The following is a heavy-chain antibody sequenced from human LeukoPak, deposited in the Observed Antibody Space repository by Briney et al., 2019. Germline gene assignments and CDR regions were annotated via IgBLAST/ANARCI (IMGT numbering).Heavy chain of an antibody. Sequence: SETLSLTCTVSGGSISSGDYYWSWIRQPPGKGLEWIGYIYYSGSTYYNPSLKSRVTISVDTSKNQFSLKLSSVTAADTAVYYCARVEFWSDYFFDFWGQGTLVTVSS. CDR1: GGSISSGDYY. CDR2: IYYSGST. CDR3: ARVEFWSDYFFDF. D-gene: IGHD3-3*01. V-gene: IGHV4-30-4*08. J-gene: IGHJ4*02.